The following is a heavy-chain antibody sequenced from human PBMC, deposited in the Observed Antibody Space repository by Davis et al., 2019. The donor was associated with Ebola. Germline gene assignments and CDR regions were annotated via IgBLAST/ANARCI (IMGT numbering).Heavy chain of an antibody. V-gene: IGHV3-23*01. CDR3: AKDKTMATQYWYFDL. CDR2: ISGSGASP. J-gene: IGHJ2*01. D-gene: IGHD4/OR15-4a*01. CDR1: GFTFSSYA. Sequence: GGSLRLSCAASGFTFSSYAMNWVRQAPGKGLEWVSAISGSGASPYYADSVRGRFTISRDNSRNALYLQMNSLRAEDTALYYCAKDKTMATQYWYFDLWGRGTLVTVSS.